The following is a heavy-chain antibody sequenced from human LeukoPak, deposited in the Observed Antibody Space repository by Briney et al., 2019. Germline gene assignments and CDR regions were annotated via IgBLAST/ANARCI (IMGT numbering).Heavy chain of an antibody. V-gene: IGHV4-4*02. CDR3: ANLMATNRNFDY. J-gene: IGHJ4*02. CDR1: GGSISSSNW. D-gene: IGHD5-24*01. Sequence: SETLSLTCAVSGGSISSSNWWSWVRQPPGKGLEWIGEIYHSGSTNYNPSLKSRVTISVDKSKNQFSLKLSSVTAADTAVYYCANLMATNRNFDYWGQGTLVTVSS. CDR2: IYHSGST.